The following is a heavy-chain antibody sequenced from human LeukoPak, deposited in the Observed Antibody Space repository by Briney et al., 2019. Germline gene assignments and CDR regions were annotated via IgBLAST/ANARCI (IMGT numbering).Heavy chain of an antibody. V-gene: IGHV3-11*01. J-gene: IGHJ4*02. CDR2: ISSSGTTI. Sequence: GGSLRLSCAASGFTFSDSYMTWIRQAPGKGLEWISHISSSGTTIYYADSVKGRFTISRDNAKNSLYLQMNSLRAEDTAIYYSVRDRTGDYISWGQGTLVNVSS. CDR1: GFTFSDSY. CDR3: VRDRTGDYIS. D-gene: IGHD4-17*01.